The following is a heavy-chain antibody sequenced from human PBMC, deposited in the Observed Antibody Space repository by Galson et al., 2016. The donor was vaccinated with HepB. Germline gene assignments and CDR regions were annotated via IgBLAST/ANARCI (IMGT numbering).Heavy chain of an antibody. CDR2: TYYRSKWYN. CDR3: ARVRCSTFRCQNWFDP. V-gene: IGHV6-1*01. CDR1: GDSVSSNSAV. Sequence: CAISGDSVSSNSAVWTWIRQSPLRGLEWLGRTYYRSKWYNDYAVSVKSRISIHPDTSKNQFSLQLNSVTPEDTAVYYCARVRCSTFRCQNWFDPWGQGTLVTVSS. D-gene: IGHD2/OR15-2a*01. J-gene: IGHJ5*02.